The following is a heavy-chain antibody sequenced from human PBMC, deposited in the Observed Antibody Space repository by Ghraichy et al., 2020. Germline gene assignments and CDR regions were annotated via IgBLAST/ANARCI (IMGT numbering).Heavy chain of an antibody. D-gene: IGHD6-6*01. Sequence: SETLSLTCTVSGGSISSSSYYWGWIRQPPGKGLDWIGSIYYSGSTYYNPSLKSRVTISVDTSKNQFSLKLSSVTAADTAVYYCASYSSSFYGMDVWGQGTTVTVSS. V-gene: IGHV4-39*01. J-gene: IGHJ6*02. CDR3: ASYSSSFYGMDV. CDR2: IYYSGST. CDR1: GGSISSSSYY.